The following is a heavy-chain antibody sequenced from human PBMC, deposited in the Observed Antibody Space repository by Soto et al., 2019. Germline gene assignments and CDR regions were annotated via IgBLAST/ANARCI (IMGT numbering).Heavy chain of an antibody. CDR2: INHSGST. CDR3: ARVASPRSGYRKHNPFDY. Sequence: PSVPQCPSGAPFGGSFRGYYWSWIRQPPGKGLEWIGEINHSGSTNYNPSLKSRVTISVDTSKNQFSLKLSSVTAADTAVYYCARVASPRSGYRKHNPFDYWGQGTLVTVSS. D-gene: IGHD5-18*01. J-gene: IGHJ4*02. CDR1: GGSFRGYY. V-gene: IGHV4-34*01.